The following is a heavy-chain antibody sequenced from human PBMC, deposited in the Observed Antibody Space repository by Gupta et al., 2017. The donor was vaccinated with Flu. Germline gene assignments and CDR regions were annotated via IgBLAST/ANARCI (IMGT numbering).Heavy chain of an antibody. CDR2: IKRDGSEK. Sequence: VPLVESVGGLVQPGGSLRLSCAASGFTFTRYWRSGGSQAPGKGREGVDNIKRDGSEKDYMDYVKGRVNSSSDNAKNSMYLKKNSMRAEDTAVEDWSRETEEQWLKRYCDDWGQGTRVTVSS. J-gene: IGHJ4*02. V-gene: IGHV3-7*01. CDR1: GFTFTRYW. CDR3: SRETEEQWLKRYCDD. D-gene: IGHD6-19*01.